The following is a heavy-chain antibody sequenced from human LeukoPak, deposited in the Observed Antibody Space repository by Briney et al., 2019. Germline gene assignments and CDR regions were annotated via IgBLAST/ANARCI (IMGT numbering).Heavy chain of an antibody. V-gene: IGHV3-53*01. J-gene: IGHJ4*02. Sequence: GGSLRLSCAASGFTVSSNYMSWVRQAPGKGLEWVSAIYSSGSTYYADSVKGRFTISRDNSKNTLYLQMNSLRAEDTAVYYCAKASGSWQFDYWGQGTLVTVSS. CDR1: GFTVSSNY. CDR2: IYSSGST. CDR3: AKASGSWQFDY. D-gene: IGHD2-15*01.